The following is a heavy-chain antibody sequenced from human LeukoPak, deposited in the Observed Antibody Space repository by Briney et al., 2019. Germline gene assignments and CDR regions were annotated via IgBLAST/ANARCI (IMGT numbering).Heavy chain of an antibody. J-gene: IGHJ4*02. V-gene: IGHV3-48*01. D-gene: IGHD3-3*01. Sequence: GGSLRLSCAASGFTFSSYSMNWVRQAPGKGLEWVSYISSSSSTIYYADSVKGRFTISRDNAKNSLYLQMNSLRAEDTAVYYCAKASSYDFWSPFDYWGQGTLVTVSS. CDR2: ISSSSSTI. CDR1: GFTFSSYS. CDR3: AKASSYDFWSPFDY.